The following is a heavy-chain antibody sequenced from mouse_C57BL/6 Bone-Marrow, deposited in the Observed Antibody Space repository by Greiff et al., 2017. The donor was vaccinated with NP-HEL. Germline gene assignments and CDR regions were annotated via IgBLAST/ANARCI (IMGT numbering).Heavy chain of an antibody. Sequence: QVQLQQSGAELVRPGASVTLSCKASGYTFTDYEMHWVKQTPVHGLEWIGAIDPETGGTAYNQKFKGQAILTADKSSSTAYMELRSLTSGDSAVYYCTKSYDRFAYWGQGTLVTVSA. J-gene: IGHJ3*01. D-gene: IGHD2-3*01. CDR3: TKSYDRFAY. V-gene: IGHV1-15*01. CDR2: IDPETGGT. CDR1: GYTFTDYE.